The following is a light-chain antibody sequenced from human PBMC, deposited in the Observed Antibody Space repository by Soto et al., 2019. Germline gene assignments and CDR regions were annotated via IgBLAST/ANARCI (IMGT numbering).Light chain of an antibody. V-gene: IGKV3-11*01. CDR2: DAS. Sequence: EIVLTQSPATLSLSPGERATLSCRAGQSVSSYLAWYQQKPGQAPRLLIYDASNRATGIPARFSGIGSGTDFTLTISSLEPDDFAIYYCQQRSDWPSTFGGGTKAQIK. CDR3: QQRSDWPST. J-gene: IGKJ4*01. CDR1: QSVSSY.